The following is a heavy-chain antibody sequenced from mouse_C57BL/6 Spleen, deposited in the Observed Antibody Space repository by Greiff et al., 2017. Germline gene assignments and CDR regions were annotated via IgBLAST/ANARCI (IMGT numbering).Heavy chain of an antibody. Sequence: QVQLQQPWAELVKPGASVQLSCKASGYTFTSYWMHWVKQRPGQGLEWIGMIHPNSGSTNYNEKFKSKATLTVDKSSSTAYMQLSSLTSDDSAVYYCARFPKGRNAMDYWGQGTSVTVSS. CDR3: ARFPKGRNAMDY. CDR1: GYTFTSYW. J-gene: IGHJ4*01. V-gene: IGHV1-64*01. CDR2: IHPNSGST.